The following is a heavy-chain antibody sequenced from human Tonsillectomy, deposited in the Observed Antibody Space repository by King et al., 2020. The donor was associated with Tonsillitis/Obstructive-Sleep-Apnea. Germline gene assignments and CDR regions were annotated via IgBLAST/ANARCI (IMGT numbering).Heavy chain of an antibody. V-gene: IGHV3-23*04. J-gene: IGHJ4*02. CDR3: AKAMVQGIIITIFDY. Sequence: VQLVESGGGLVQPGGSLRLSCAASGITFSSYAMSWVRQAPGKGLEWVSTISGCGGITYYADSVKGRFTISRDNSKNTLYLQMNSLRAKDTAVYYCAKAMVQGIIITIFDYWGQGTLVTVSS. D-gene: IGHD3-10*01. CDR2: ISGCGGIT. CDR1: GITFSSYA.